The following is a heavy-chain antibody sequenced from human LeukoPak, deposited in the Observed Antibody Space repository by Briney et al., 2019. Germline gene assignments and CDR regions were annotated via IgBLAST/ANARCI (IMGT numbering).Heavy chain of an antibody. CDR3: ARDRFWSGLNWFDP. V-gene: IGHV1-2*02. J-gene: IGHJ5*02. CDR2: INPNSGGT. CDR1: GYTLTGYY. D-gene: IGHD3-3*01. Sequence: ASVKVSCKASGYTLTGYYMHWVRQAPGQGLEWMGWINPNSGGTNYAQKFQGRVTMTRDTSISTAYMELSRLRSDDTAVYYCARDRFWSGLNWFDPWGQGTLVTVSS.